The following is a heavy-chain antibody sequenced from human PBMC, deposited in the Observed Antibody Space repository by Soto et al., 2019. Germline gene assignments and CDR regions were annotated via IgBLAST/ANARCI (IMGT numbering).Heavy chain of an antibody. V-gene: IGHV4-59*01. Sequence: PSETLSLTCTFSGGSISSYYWSWIRQPPGEGLEWIGSIYYSGSTNYNPSLKSRVTISVDTSKNQFSLKLRSVTAADTAVYYCARAQFNILTGYYIDYWGQGTLVTVSS. CDR1: GGSISSYY. CDR3: ARAQFNILTGYYIDY. CDR2: IYYSGST. D-gene: IGHD3-9*01. J-gene: IGHJ4*02.